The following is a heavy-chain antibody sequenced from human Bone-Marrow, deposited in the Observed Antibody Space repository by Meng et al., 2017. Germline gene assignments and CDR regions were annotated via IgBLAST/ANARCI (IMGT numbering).Heavy chain of an antibody. CDR2: IERKRDGGTT. Sequence: EVERVEAGGGLGKPGGSLRFACVASGLSFTDAWMGWVRQASGKGLEWVGRIERKRDGGTTDYAAPVKGRFTISRDDSKNTLYLQMNSLISEDTAVYFCATGAAAADHWGQGTLVTVSS. V-gene: IGHV3-15*04. J-gene: IGHJ4*02. CDR1: GLSFTDAW. D-gene: IGHD6-13*01. CDR3: ATGAAAADH.